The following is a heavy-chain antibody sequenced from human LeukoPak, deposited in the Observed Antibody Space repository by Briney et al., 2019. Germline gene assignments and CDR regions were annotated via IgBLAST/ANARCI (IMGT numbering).Heavy chain of an antibody. D-gene: IGHD3-10*01. CDR1: GFSFARYS. V-gene: IGHV3-48*02. Sequence: GGSLRLSCVASGFSFARYSMNWVRQAPGKGLQWVSYIRSSGDIIHYADSVKGRFTISRDTAKNTLYLQMNNLRDEDTAVYYCERYPMALNFWGRATLVTVSS. J-gene: IGHJ4*02. CDR3: ERYPMALNF. CDR2: IRSSGDII.